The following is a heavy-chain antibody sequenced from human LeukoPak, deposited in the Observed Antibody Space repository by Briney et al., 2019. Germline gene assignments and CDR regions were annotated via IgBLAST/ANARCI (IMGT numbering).Heavy chain of an antibody. Sequence: GGSLRLSCAASGFTFDDYAMHWVRQAPGKGLEWVSGNSWNSGDIGYADSGKGRFTISRDNAKNSLYLQMNSLRAEDTALYYCVKVYGYSYGYIDYWGQGTLVTVSP. CDR1: GFTFDDYA. D-gene: IGHD5-18*01. CDR2: NSWNSGDI. V-gene: IGHV3-9*01. J-gene: IGHJ4*02. CDR3: VKVYGYSYGYIDY.